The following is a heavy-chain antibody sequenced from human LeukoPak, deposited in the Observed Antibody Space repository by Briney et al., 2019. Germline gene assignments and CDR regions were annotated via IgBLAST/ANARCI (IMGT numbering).Heavy chain of an antibody. CDR1: GGSISSSNW. CDR3: ARLNSNYPYYYYGMDV. Sequence: SETLPLTCAVSGGSISSSNWWSWVRQPPGKGLEWIGEIYHSGSTNYNPSLKSRVTISVDKSKNQFSLKLSSVTAADTAVYYCARLNSNYPYYYYGMDVWGQGTTVTVSS. D-gene: IGHD4-11*01. V-gene: IGHV4-4*02. J-gene: IGHJ6*02. CDR2: IYHSGST.